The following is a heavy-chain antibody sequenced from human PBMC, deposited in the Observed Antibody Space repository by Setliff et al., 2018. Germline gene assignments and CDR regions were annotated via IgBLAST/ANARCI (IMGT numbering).Heavy chain of an antibody. D-gene: IGHD3-16*01. CDR2: IYYNGST. CDR1: GGSIRSSYYY. J-gene: IGHJ3*01. CDR3: ARPLEESFGGVRDSDAFDV. V-gene: IGHV4-39*01. Sequence: PSETLSLTCTVSGGSIRSSYYYWGWIRQPPGKGLEWIGSIYYNGSTHFNPSLKSRVAISVETSKNLLPLRVNSVTATDTAVYYCARPLEESFGGVRDSDAFDVWGQGTRVTVSS.